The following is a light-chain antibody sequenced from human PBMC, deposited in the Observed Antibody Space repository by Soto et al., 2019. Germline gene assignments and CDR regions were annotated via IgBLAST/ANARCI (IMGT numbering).Light chain of an antibody. J-gene: IGKJ1*01. CDR2: AAS. CDR1: QSISTY. V-gene: IGKV1-39*01. Sequence: DIQMTQSPSSLSASVGDRVTITCRASQSISTYLNWYQQKPGKAPNLLIYAASSLQSGVPSRFSGSGSGTEFTLTISSLQSEDFAVYHCQHYNSWPRTWTFGQGTKVDI. CDR3: QHYNSWPRTWT.